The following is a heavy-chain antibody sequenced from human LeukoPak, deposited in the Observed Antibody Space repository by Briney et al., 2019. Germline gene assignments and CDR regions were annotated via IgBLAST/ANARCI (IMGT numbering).Heavy chain of an antibody. CDR2: ISGSGGST. Sequence: GGSLRLSCAASGFTFSSYAMSWVRPAPGKGLEWVSAISGSGGSTYYADSVKGWFAISRDNSKNTLYMQMNSLRAEDTAVYCCAKEDLGRYEGSFDYGGQGTLVTVS. D-gene: IGHD1-26*01. V-gene: IGHV3-23*01. J-gene: IGHJ4*02. CDR1: GFTFSSYA. CDR3: AKEDLGRYEGSFDY.